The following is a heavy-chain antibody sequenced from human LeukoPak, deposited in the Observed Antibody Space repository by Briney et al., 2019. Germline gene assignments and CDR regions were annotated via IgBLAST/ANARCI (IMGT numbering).Heavy chain of an antibody. V-gene: IGHV3-23*01. D-gene: IGHD3-10*01. CDR1: GFTFSAHA. CDR2: ISGSGSST. CDR3: AKDRGRHYGSGSYYMPTLDY. Sequence: GGSLRLSCTASGFTFSAHAMNWVRQAPGKGLEWVSAISGSGSSTYYADSVKGRFTISRDNSMYTLYLQMDSLRAEDTAVYYCAKDRGRHYGSGSYYMPTLDYWGQGTLVTVSS. J-gene: IGHJ4*02.